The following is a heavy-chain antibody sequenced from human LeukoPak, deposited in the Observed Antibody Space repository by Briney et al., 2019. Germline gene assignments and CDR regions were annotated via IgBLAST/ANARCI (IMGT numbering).Heavy chain of an antibody. J-gene: IGHJ5*02. D-gene: IGHD6-13*01. V-gene: IGHV4-39*01. CDR1: GGSISSSSYY. Sequence: SETLSLTCTVSGGSISSSSYYWAWIRQPPGKGLEWIGSISYSGGTYYNASLKSRVTISVDTSKNQFSLRLSSVTAADTAVYYCARPDSSSWYSWFDPWGQGTLVTVCS. CDR2: ISYSGGT. CDR3: ARPDSSSWYSWFDP.